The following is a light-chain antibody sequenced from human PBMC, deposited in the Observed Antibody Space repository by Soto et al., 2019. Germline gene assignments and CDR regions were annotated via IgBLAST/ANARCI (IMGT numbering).Light chain of an antibody. Sequence: EIVMTQSPATLSVSPGERATLSCRASQSVTSNLAWYQQKPGQAPRLLIYGASTRATGIPARFSGSGSGPDVTRTISSLQSEDFAVYYRQQYNNWPPTFGQGTRLEIK. V-gene: IGKV3-15*01. CDR2: GAS. CDR3: QQYNNWPPT. J-gene: IGKJ5*01. CDR1: QSVTSN.